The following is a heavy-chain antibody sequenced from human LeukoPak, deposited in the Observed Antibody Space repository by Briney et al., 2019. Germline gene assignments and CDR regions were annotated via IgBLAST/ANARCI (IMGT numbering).Heavy chain of an antibody. V-gene: IGHV4-59*01. CDR3: AGATLDYYDSSGYYDY. CDR1: GGSISSYY. J-gene: IGHJ4*02. Sequence: SETLSLTCAVYGGSISSYYWSWIRQPPGKGLEWIGYIYYSGSTNYNPSLKSRVTISVDTSKNQFSLKLSSVTAADTAVYYCAGATLDYYDSSGYYDYWGQGTLVTVSS. CDR2: IYYSGST. D-gene: IGHD3-22*01.